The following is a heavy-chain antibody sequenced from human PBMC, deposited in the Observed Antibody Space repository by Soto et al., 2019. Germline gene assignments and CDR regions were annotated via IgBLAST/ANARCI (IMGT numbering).Heavy chain of an antibody. CDR1: GGSLRGYY. V-gene: IGHV4-59*01. Sequence: SETLSLTCTVSGGSLRGYYWTWIRQPPGKGLEWIGYIYYSGSTNYNPSLKSRVSISVDTSKNQFSLKLTSVTALDTGVYYCARSGDSYGFTDFWGQGTLVTVS. D-gene: IGHD5-18*01. CDR2: IYYSGST. CDR3: ARSGDSYGFTDF. J-gene: IGHJ4*02.